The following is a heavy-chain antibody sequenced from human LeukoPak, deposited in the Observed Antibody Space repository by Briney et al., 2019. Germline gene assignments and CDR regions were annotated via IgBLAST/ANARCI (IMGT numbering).Heavy chain of an antibody. CDR1: GFTFSSYA. CDR3: AREQGNWFDP. V-gene: IGHV3-30-3*01. J-gene: IGHJ5*02. Sequence: PGGSLRLSCAASGFTFSSYAMHWVRQAAGKGLEWVAVISYDGSNKYYADSVKGRFTISRDNSKNTLYLQMNSLRAEDTAVYYCAREQGNWFDPWGQGTLVTVSS. CDR2: ISYDGSNK.